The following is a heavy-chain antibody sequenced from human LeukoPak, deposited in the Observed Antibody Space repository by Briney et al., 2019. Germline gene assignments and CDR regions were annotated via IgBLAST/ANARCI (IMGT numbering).Heavy chain of an antibody. CDR1: GGSISSGDYY. J-gene: IGHJ4*02. D-gene: IGHD3-10*01. V-gene: IGHV4-30-4*01. Sequence: SETLSLTCTVSGGSISSGDYYWSWIRQPPGKGLEWIGYIYYSGSTYYNPSLKSRVTISVDTSKNQFSLKLSSVTAADTAVYYCARVGNSMVRGVIAPLDYWGQGTLVTVSS. CDR3: ARVGNSMVRGVIAPLDY. CDR2: IYYSGST.